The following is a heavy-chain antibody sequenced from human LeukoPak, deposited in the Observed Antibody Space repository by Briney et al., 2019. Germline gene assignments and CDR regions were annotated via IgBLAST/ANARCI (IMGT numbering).Heavy chain of an antibody. CDR1: GGSISGYY. J-gene: IGHJ4*02. CDR3: ARGEWDLLFDY. Sequence: PSETLSLTCSVSGGSISGYYWSWIRQPPGKGLEWIGYIFYSGSTNYNPSLMSRVTISVDTTKNQFSLKLSSVTAADTAVYYCARGEWDLLFDYWGQGTLVTVSS. V-gene: IGHV4-59*01. D-gene: IGHD1-26*01. CDR2: IFYSGST.